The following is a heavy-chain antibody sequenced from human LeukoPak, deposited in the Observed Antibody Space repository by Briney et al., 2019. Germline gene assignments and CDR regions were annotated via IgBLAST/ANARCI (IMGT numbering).Heavy chain of an antibody. CDR3: ARDTYDSSGYYYVGY. D-gene: IGHD3-22*01. J-gene: IGHJ4*02. CDR1: GGTFSSYA. CDR2: IIPIFGTA. Sequence: GASVKVSCKASGGTFSSYAISWVRQAPGQGLEWMGGIIPIFGTANYAQKFQGRVTITADESTSTAYMELSSLRSEDTAVYYCARDTYDSSGYYYVGYWGQGTLVTVSS. V-gene: IGHV1-69*13.